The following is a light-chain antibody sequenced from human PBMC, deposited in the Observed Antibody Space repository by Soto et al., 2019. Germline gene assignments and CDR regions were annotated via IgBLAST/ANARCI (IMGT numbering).Light chain of an antibody. Sequence: EIVLTQSPGTLSLSPGDRGTLSCRASQTITNNYLAWYQQTPGQAPRLLIYGASTRATGIPDRFIGSGSGTDFTLIISRLEPEDSAVYYCKEYSHSKTFGQGTKVEI. J-gene: IGKJ1*01. V-gene: IGKV3-20*01. CDR1: QTITNNY. CDR3: KEYSHSKT. CDR2: GAS.